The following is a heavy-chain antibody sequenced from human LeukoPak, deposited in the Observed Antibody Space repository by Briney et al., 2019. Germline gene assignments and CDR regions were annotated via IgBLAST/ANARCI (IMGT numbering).Heavy chain of an antibody. J-gene: IGHJ6*03. V-gene: IGHV3-21*01. CDR3: AREYYDILTGYLYYYMDV. D-gene: IGHD3-9*01. CDR2: ISSSSSYI. CDR1: GLTFSSYE. Sequence: PGGSLRLSCAASGLTFSSYEMNWVRQAPGKGLEWVSSISSSSSYIYYADSVKGRFTISRDNAKNSLYLQMNSLRAEDTAVYYCAREYYDILTGYLYYYMDVWGKGTTVTISS.